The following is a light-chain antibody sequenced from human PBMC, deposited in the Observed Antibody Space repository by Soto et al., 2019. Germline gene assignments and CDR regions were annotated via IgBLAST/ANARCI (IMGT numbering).Light chain of an antibody. V-gene: IGLV2-14*01. J-gene: IGLJ3*02. CDR3: NSYTSSSNLV. CDR1: SSDVGGYNY. CDR2: DVS. Sequence: QSALTQPASVSGSPGQLITISCTGTSSDVGGYNYVSWYQQHPGKAPKLLIYDVSNRPSVVSNRFSGSKSGNTASLTISGLQAEDEADYYCNSYTSSSNLVFGGGTKLTVL.